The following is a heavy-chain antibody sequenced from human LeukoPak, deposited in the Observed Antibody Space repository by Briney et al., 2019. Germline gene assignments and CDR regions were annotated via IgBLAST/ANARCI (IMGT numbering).Heavy chain of an antibody. D-gene: IGHD3-3*01. CDR1: GGSFSGYY. J-gene: IGHJ5*02. CDR3: ARGGTIFGVALPRLNWFDP. Sequence: SETLALTCAVYGGSFSGYYWSWIRQPPGKGLEWIGEINHSGSTNYNPSLKSRVTISVDTSKNQFSLKLSSVTAADTAVYYCARGGTIFGVALPRLNWFDPWGQGTLVTVSS. V-gene: IGHV4-34*01. CDR2: INHSGST.